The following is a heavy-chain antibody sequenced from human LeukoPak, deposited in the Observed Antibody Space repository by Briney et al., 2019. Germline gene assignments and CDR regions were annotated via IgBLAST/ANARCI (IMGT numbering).Heavy chain of an antibody. CDR3: ARDPVFEWLAIDY. D-gene: IGHD6-19*01. V-gene: IGHV1-69*04. CDR2: IIPILGIA. Sequence: ASVKVSCKASGGTFSSYAISWVRQAPGQGLEWMGRIIPILGIANYAQKFQGRVTITRDTSASTAYMELSSLRSEDTAVYYCARDPVFEWLAIDYWGQGTLVTVSS. CDR1: GGTFSSYA. J-gene: IGHJ4*02.